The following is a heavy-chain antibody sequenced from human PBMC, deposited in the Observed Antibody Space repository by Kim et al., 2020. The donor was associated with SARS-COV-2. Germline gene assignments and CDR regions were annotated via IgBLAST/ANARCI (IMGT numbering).Heavy chain of an antibody. CDR2: ISSSSSYI. D-gene: IGHD3-10*01. Sequence: GGSLRLSCAASGFTFSSYSMNWVRQAPGKGLEWVSSISSSSSYIYYADSVKGRFTISRDNAKNSLYLQMNSLRAEDTAVYYCARVYPVNNYYGSGSFDPWGQGTLVTVSS. J-gene: IGHJ5*02. V-gene: IGHV3-21*01. CDR1: GFTFSSYS. CDR3: ARVYPVNNYYGSGSFDP.